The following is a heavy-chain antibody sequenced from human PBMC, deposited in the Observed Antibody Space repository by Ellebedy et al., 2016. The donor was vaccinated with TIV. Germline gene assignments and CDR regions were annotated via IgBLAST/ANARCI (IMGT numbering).Heavy chain of an antibody. V-gene: IGHV4-59*01. CDR2: IYYSGST. D-gene: IGHD4-17*01. Sequence: SETLSLTXAVYGGSFSGYYWSWIRQPPGKGLEWIGYIYYSGSTNYNPSLKSRVTISVDTSKNQFSLKLSSVTAADTAVYYCARSYGDFDYWGQGTLVTVSS. CDR1: GGSFSGYY. CDR3: ARSYGDFDY. J-gene: IGHJ4*02.